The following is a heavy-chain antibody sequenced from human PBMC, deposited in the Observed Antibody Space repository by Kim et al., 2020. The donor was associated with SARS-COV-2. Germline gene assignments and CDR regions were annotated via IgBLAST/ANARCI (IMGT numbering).Heavy chain of an antibody. V-gene: IGHV5-10-1*01. J-gene: IGHJ6*02. CDR3: ARLDDLVIVEKGPIYNFGMDV. D-gene: IGHD6-6*01. CDR2: IDPSDDYV. CDR1: GYSFVSYW. Sequence: GESLKISCQGSGYSFVSYWITWVRQKPGKGLEWMGRIDPSDDYVDYSPPLQGHITMSIDKSTNTGYLHLSSRQASDTATYYCARLDDLVIVEKGPIYNFGMDVWGQGTTVTVSS.